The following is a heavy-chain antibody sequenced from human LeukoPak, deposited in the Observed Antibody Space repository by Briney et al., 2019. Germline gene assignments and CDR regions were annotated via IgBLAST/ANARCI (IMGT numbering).Heavy chain of an antibody. Sequence: LVKVSCKASGGTFSSYAISWVRQAPGQGLEWMGGIIPIFGTANYAQKFQGRVTITTDESTSTAYMELSSLRSEDTAVYYCASLILTGTTDLDYWGQGTLVTVSS. V-gene: IGHV1-69*05. CDR2: IIPIFGTA. J-gene: IGHJ4*02. D-gene: IGHD1-7*01. CDR3: ASLILTGTTDLDY. CDR1: GGTFSSYA.